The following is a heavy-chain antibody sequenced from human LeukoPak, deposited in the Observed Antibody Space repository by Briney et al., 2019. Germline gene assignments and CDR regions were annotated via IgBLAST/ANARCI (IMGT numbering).Heavy chain of an antibody. J-gene: IGHJ2*01. CDR3: ARELVSLGPGYFDL. Sequence: PGGSLRLSCEASGFTFSTYGMTWVRQAPGKGLEWVSGITGSSTWTYYADSVKGRFTISRDNSNNTLHLQMNSLRAEDTAIYYCARELVSLGPGYFDLWGRGTLVTVSS. CDR1: GFTFSTYG. D-gene: IGHD7-27*01. V-gene: IGHV3-23*01. CDR2: ITGSSTWT.